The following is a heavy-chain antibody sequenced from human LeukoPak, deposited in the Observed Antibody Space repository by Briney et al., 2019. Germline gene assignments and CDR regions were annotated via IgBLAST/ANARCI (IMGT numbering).Heavy chain of an antibody. V-gene: IGHV1-8*03. D-gene: IGHD3-10*01. Sequence: ASVKVSCKASGYTFTSYDIKWVRQATGQGLEGMGWMNPNSGNTGYAQKFQGRVTITRNTSISTAYMELSSLRSEDTAVYYCARRYYYGSARKPYYFDYWGQGTLVTVSS. CDR3: ARRYYYGSARKPYYFDY. CDR2: MNPNSGNT. J-gene: IGHJ4*02. CDR1: GYTFTSYD.